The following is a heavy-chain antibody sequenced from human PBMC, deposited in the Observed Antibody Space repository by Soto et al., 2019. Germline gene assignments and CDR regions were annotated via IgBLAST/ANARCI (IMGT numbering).Heavy chain of an antibody. Sequence: QVQLQESGPGLVKPSDTLSLTCAVSGYSISSSNWWGWIRQPPGKGLEWIGYIYYSGTTYYNPSLKSRVTMAVDTSKNQFSLKRTSVTAVDTAVYYCARREIQGPIDYWGQGTLVTVSS. CDR2: IYYSGTT. D-gene: IGHD1-26*01. CDR3: ARREIQGPIDY. V-gene: IGHV4-28*01. CDR1: GYSISSSNW. J-gene: IGHJ4*02.